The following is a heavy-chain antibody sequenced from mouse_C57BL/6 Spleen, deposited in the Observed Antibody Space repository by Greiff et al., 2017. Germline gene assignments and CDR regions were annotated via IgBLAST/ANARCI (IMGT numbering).Heavy chain of an antibody. V-gene: IGHV1-4*01. J-gene: IGHJ4*01. CDR3: ARSSLLPNAMDY. D-gene: IGHD2-1*01. Sequence: VQLQQSGAELARPGASVKMSCKASGYTFTSYTMHWVKQRPGQGLEWIGYINPSSGYTKYNQKFKDKATLTADKSSSTAYMQLSSLTSEDSAVYYGARSSLLPNAMDYWGQGTSVTVSS. CDR2: INPSSGYT. CDR1: GYTFTSYT.